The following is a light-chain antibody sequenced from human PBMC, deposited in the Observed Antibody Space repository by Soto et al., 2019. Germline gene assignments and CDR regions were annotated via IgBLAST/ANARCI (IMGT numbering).Light chain of an antibody. J-gene: IGLJ2*01. Sequence: QSALTQPPSASGSPGQSVTISCTGTSSDVGGYNYVSWYQQHPGKAPKLMIYEVSKRPSGVPDRFTGSKSGNTASLTVSRLQGGDEADYYGSSYAGSNNVVFGRGTKLTVL. V-gene: IGLV2-8*01. CDR1: SSDVGGYNY. CDR2: EVS. CDR3: SSYAGSNNVV.